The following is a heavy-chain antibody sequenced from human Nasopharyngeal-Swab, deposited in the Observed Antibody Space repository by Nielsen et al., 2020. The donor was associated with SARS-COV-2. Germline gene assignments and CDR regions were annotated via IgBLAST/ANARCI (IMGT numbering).Heavy chain of an antibody. J-gene: IGHJ6*02. Sequence: WIRQPPGKGLEWVSGISESNSMTHYADSVKGRFTVSRDNSKNTLYLQMNSLRVKDTAIYYCAKHRDCSSTGCWGGYFYYAMDVWGQGTTVTVSS. V-gene: IGHV3-23*01. CDR2: ISESNSMT. D-gene: IGHD2-2*01. CDR3: AKHRDCSSTGCWGGYFYYAMDV.